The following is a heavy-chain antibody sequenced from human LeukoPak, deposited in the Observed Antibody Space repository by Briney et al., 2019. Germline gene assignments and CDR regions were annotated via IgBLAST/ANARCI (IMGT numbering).Heavy chain of an antibody. J-gene: IGHJ6*02. CDR2: ISGDGGIT. CDR1: EFTFSTYA. V-gene: IGHV3-23*01. Sequence: PGGSLRLSCAASEFTFSTYAMSWVRQAPGKGLEWVSGISGDGGITYYADSVRGRFTISRDNSKNTLYLQMNSLRAEDTAVYYCAKSSGPGGYYYYGMDVWDQGTTVTVSS. D-gene: IGHD3-10*01. CDR3: AKSSGPGGYYYYGMDV.